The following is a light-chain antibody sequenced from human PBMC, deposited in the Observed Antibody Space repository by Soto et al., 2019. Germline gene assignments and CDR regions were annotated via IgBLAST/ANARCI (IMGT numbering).Light chain of an antibody. CDR2: DAS. Sequence: EIVLTQSPGTLSLSPGERATLSCRAGQSVSSSYLAWYQQKPGQAPRLLIYDASNRATGIPARFSGSGSGTDFTLTISSLEPEDFAVYYCQQRSNWLALTFGGGTKVDIK. CDR3: QQRSNWLALT. V-gene: IGKV3D-20*02. CDR1: QSVSSSY. J-gene: IGKJ4*01.